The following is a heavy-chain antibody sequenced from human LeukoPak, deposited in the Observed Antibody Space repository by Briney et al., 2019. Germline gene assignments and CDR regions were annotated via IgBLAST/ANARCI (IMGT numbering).Heavy chain of an antibody. CDR2: IYYSGST. V-gene: IGHV4-59*01. J-gene: IGHJ6*03. CDR3: ARGLSSGTDNYYYYYMDV. CDR1: GGSISRYY. D-gene: IGHD6-19*01. Sequence: SETLSLTCTVSGGSISRYYWSWIRQPPGKGLEWIGYIYYSGSTNYNPSLKSRVTISVDTSKNQFSLKLSSVTAADTAVYYCARGLSSGTDNYYYYYMDVWGKGTTVTISS.